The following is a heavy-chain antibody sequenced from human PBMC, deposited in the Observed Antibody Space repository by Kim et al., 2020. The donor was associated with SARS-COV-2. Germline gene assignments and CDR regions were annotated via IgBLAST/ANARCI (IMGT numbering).Heavy chain of an antibody. CDR3: ARHKLGYDAFDI. J-gene: IGHJ3*02. Sequence: YYADSVKGRFTISRHNSKNTLYLQMNSLRAEDTAVYYCARHKLGYDAFDIWGQGTMVTVSS. V-gene: IGHV3-53*04. D-gene: IGHD7-27*01.